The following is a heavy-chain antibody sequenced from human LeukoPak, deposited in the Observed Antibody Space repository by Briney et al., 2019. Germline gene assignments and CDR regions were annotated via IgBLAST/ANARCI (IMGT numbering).Heavy chain of an antibody. CDR1: GGSITSDY. J-gene: IGHJ5*02. CDR3: SRGGANDL. D-gene: IGHD4/OR15-4a*01. Sequence: SETLSLTCTVVGGSITSDYWSWIRQPAGKGLEWIGRIFTSGSTAYNPSLKSRVTMSLDTSKNQFFLKLSSVTAADTAAYFCSRGGANDLWGRGTLVTVSS. CDR2: IFTSGST. V-gene: IGHV4-4*07.